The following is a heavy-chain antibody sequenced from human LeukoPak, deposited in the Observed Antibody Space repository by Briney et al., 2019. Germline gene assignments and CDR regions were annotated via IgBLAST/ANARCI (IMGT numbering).Heavy chain of an antibody. CDR3: AKDSSSWYGDWFDP. V-gene: IGHV3-23*01. D-gene: IGHD6-13*01. CDR2: ISGSGGST. Sequence: GGSLRLSCAASGFTFSSYAMSWVRQAPGKGLEWVSAISGSGGSTYYADSVEGRFTISRDNSKNTLYLQVNSLRAEDTAVYYCAKDSSSWYGDWFDPWGQGTLVTVSS. J-gene: IGHJ5*02. CDR1: GFTFSSYA.